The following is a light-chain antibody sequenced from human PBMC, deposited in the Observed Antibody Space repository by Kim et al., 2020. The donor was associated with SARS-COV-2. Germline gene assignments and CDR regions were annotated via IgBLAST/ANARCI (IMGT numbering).Light chain of an antibody. CDR1: HFITTY. CDR3: QQSYSAPPWT. Sequence: SAGDRVTITCRASHFITTYLNWYQHKQGQAPNVLIYAASTLQSGVPSRFSGSGYGTDFTLTIDNLQPEDFATYYCQQSYSAPPWTCGQGTKVDIK. J-gene: IGKJ1*01. V-gene: IGKV1-39*01. CDR2: AAS.